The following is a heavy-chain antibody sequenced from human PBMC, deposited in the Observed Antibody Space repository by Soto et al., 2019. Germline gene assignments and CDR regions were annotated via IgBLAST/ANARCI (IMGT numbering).Heavy chain of an antibody. CDR2: ISSSSSYT. J-gene: IGHJ6*02. CDR1: GFTFSDYY. D-gene: IGHD3-10*01. V-gene: IGHV3-11*05. Sequence: QVQLVESGGGLVKPGGSLRLSCAASGFTFSDYYMSWIRQAPGKGLEWVSYISSSSSYTNYADSVKGRFTISRDNAKNSRYLQMTSLRSEDTAVYYGARVGPPLWFGEGGQGTTVTVSS. CDR3: ARVGPPLWFGE.